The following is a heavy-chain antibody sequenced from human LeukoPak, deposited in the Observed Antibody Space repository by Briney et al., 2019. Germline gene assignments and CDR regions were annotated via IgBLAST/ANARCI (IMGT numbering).Heavy chain of an antibody. CDR2: ISSDSSYI. CDR3: ARIRDFCASYHYFYLDV. Sequence: GWSLRLSRAASGFTFSSCSMNWVRQAPGKGLEWVSAISSDSSYIYYADSVNDRFTISRDNAKYSLYLQMSGLGAEDTAVYYCARIRDFCASYHYFYLDVWGKGTTVTVSS. V-gene: IGHV3-21*04. CDR1: GFTFSSCS. J-gene: IGHJ6*03. D-gene: IGHD2-21*02.